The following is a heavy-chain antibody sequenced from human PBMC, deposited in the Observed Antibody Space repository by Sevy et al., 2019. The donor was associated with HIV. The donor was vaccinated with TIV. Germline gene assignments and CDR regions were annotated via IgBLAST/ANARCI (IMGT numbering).Heavy chain of an antibody. CDR1: GFTFSNAW. Sequence: GGSLRLSCAASGFTFSNAWMNWVRQAPGKGLEWVGRIKSKTDGGTTDHAAPVKGRFTISRDDSKNTLYLQMNSLKTEDTAVYYCTTEDYDFWSGYSPFDYWGQGTLVTVSS. CDR3: TTEDYDFWSGYSPFDY. V-gene: IGHV3-15*07. CDR2: IKSKTDGGTT. D-gene: IGHD3-3*01. J-gene: IGHJ4*02.